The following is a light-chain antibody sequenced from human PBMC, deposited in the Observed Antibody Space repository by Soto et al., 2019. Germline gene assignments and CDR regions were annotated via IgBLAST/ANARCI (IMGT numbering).Light chain of an antibody. CDR3: QQYDSYPLA. V-gene: IGKV1-5*03. Sequence: DIQMTQSPSTLSASVGARVTITCRARQSISSWLAWYQQKPGKAPNLLIYKASRLESGVPSRFSGRGSGTEFALTVSSLQPDDLAAYYGQQYDSYPLAFGGGTKVEIK. CDR2: KAS. J-gene: IGKJ4*01. CDR1: QSISSW.